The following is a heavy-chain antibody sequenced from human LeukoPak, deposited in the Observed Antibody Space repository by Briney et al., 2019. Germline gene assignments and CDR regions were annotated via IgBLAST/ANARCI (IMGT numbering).Heavy chain of an antibody. CDR2: IKSKADGGTT. D-gene: IGHD1-26*01. CDR3: ATGDAASVGLDY. Sequence: GGSLRLSCAASGFTFSNAWMNWVRQAPGKGLEWVGRIKSKADGGTTDYAAPVKGRFTISSDDSKNTLYLQMNSLKTEDTAVYFCATGDAASVGLDYWGQGTLVIVSS. V-gene: IGHV3-15*07. CDR1: GFTFSNAW. J-gene: IGHJ4*02.